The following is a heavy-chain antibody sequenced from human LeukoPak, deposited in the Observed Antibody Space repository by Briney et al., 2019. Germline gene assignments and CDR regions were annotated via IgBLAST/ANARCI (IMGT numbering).Heavy chain of an antibody. CDR1: GGSFSGYY. CDR2: IVHSGNT. V-gene: IGHV4-34*12. Sequence: PSETLSLTCAVYGGSFSGYYWSWIRQPPGKGLEWIGEIVHSGNTKYNPSLKSRVTISVDTSKNQFSLNLTSVTAADTAVYYCARFGSSTWYKGACDIWGQGTMVTVAS. CDR3: ARFGSSTWYKGACDI. D-gene: IGHD6-13*01. J-gene: IGHJ3*02.